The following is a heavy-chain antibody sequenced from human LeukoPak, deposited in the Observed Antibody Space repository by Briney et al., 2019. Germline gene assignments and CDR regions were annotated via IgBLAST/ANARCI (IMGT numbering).Heavy chain of an antibody. CDR2: IYTSGST. CDR3: ARASRYSSSWCFDY. J-gene: IGHJ4*02. D-gene: IGHD6-13*01. CDR1: GGSISSYY. V-gene: IGHV4-4*07. Sequence: SETLSLTCTVSGGSISSYYWSWIRQPPGKGLEWIGRIYTSGSTNYNPSLKSRVTMSVDTSKNQFSLKLSSVTAADTAVYYCARASRYSSSWCFDYWGQGTLVTVSS.